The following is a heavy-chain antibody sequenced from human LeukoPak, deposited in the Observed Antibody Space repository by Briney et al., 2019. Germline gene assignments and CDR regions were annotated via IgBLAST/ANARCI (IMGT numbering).Heavy chain of an antibody. J-gene: IGHJ5*02. CDR3: ASFNVINSFDP. CDR2: ISYNSADI. V-gene: IGHV3-48*01. CDR1: GFTFRSYN. Sequence: PGGSLRLSCAASGFTFRSYNMNWVRQAPGKGLEWPSYISYNSADIYYADSVKGRFTISRDNAKNSLYLQMNSLRAEDTAINYCASFNVINSFDPWGQGTPVSVSS.